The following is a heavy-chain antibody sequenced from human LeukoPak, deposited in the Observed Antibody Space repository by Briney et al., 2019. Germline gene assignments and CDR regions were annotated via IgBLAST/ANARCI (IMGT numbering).Heavy chain of an antibody. CDR3: AKALTTTERIFDY. CDR1: GFTVSSNY. Sequence: GGSLRLSCAASGFTVSSNYMSWVRQAPGKGLEWVSVISGSGSSTYHADSVKGRFTISRDNSKNTLYLQMNSLRAEDTAVYYCAKALTTTERIFDYWGQGTLITVSS. V-gene: IGHV3-23*01. J-gene: IGHJ4*02. D-gene: IGHD4-17*01. CDR2: ISGSGSST.